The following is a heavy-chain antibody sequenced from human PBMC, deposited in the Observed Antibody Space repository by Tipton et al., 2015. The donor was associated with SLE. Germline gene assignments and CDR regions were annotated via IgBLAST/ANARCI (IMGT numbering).Heavy chain of an antibody. D-gene: IGHD1-26*01. J-gene: IGHJ4*02. CDR3: SRGGGSYYDY. V-gene: IGHV4-4*07. CDR2: IYTSAST. CDR1: GGSISGYY. Sequence: TLSLTCTVSGGSISGYYWSWVRQPDGKGLEWIGRIYTSASTIYNPSLKSRVTLSLDTPKNKFSLRVRSVTAAYTAVYYCSRGGGSYYDYWGQGTLVIVPS.